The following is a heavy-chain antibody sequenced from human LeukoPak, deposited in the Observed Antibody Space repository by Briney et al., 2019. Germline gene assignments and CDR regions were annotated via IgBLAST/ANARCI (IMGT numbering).Heavy chain of an antibody. D-gene: IGHD1-1*01. Sequence: PSQTLSLTCTVSGGSISSGEKYWSWIRQPPGKGLEWIGNVHFSGTTSYNSSLTSRLSMSVDRSKNQFSLRLSSVTAADTAVYYCPRHWQLVDWGQGTLVTVSS. CDR1: GGSISSGEKY. J-gene: IGHJ4*02. V-gene: IGHV4-30-4*01. CDR3: PRHWQLVD. CDR2: VHFSGTT.